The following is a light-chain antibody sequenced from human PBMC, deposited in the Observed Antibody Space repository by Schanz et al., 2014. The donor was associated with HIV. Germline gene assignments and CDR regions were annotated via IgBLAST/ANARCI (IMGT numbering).Light chain of an antibody. CDR1: SSDVGGYNY. CDR3: SSYTRNSPWV. CDR2: DVS. J-gene: IGLJ3*02. Sequence: QSALTQPASVSGSPGQSITISCTGTSSDVGGYNYVSWYQQHPGKAPKLMIYDVSNRPSGVSNRFSGSKSGNTASLTISGLQAVDEADYYCSSYTRNSPWVFGGGTKLTVL. V-gene: IGLV2-14*01.